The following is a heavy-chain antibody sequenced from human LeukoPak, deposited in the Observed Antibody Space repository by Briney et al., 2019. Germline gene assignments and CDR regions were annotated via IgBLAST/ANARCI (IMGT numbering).Heavy chain of an antibody. CDR1: GFTFSTYW. CDR3: ARTMTGAFFDY. D-gene: IGHD3-9*01. Sequence: GGCLRLSCAASGFTFSTYWIHWVRQAPGKGLVWVSHINGDGSSTSYADSVKGRFAISRNNAKNTLYLQMNSLRAEDTAVYYCARTMTGAFFDYWGQGALVTVSS. V-gene: IGHV3-74*01. J-gene: IGHJ4*02. CDR2: INGDGSST.